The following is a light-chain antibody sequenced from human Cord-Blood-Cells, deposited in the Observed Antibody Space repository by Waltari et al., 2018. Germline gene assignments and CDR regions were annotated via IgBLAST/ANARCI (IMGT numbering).Light chain of an antibody. V-gene: IGKV1-9*01. J-gene: IGKJ2*01. CDR2: AAS. CDR1: QGISSY. Sequence: IQLTQSPSSLSASVGDRVTITCRASQGISSYLAWYQQKPGKAPKLLIYAASTLQSGVTSRFSGSGSGTDVTLTISSLQPEDFATYYCQQLNSYPPMYTFGQGTKLEIK. CDR3: QQLNSYPPMYT.